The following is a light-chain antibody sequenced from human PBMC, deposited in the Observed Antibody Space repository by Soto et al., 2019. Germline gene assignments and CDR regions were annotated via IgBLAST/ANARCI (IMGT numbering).Light chain of an antibody. V-gene: IGKV3-15*01. J-gene: IGKJ1*01. CDR3: QQYYNWRT. CDR2: GAS. CDR1: QSVSSS. Sequence: EIVMTQSPATLSVSPGERATLSCRASQSVSSSLAWYQQKPGQAPRLLIYGASTRATGIPARFSGSGSGTEFTLTISSLQSEDLAVYSCQQYYNWRTFGQGTKVEIK.